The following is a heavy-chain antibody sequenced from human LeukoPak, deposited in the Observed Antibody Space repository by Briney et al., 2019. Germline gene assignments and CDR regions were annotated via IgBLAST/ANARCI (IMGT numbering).Heavy chain of an antibody. CDR3: AKDENIRVVTAIDY. J-gene: IGHJ4*02. Sequence: QAGGSLRLSCAASGFTFDDFAMHWLRQVPGKGLEWVAGISWNGGSIYYADSVKGRFTISRDNSKNTLYLQMNSLRAEDTAVYYCAKDENIRVVTAIDYWGQGTLVTVSS. CDR1: GFTFDDFA. V-gene: IGHV3-9*01. CDR2: ISWNGGSI. D-gene: IGHD2-21*02.